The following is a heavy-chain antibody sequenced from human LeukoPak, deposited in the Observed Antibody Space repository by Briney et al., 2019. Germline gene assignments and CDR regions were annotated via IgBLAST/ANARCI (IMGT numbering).Heavy chain of an antibody. CDR1: GFTFSSYW. CDR2: IKQDGSEK. V-gene: IGHV3-7*04. D-gene: IGHD2-15*01. Sequence: PGGSLRLSCAASGFTFSSYWMSWVRQAPGKGLEWVANIKQDGSEKYYVDSVKGRFTISRDNAKNSLYLQMNSLRAEDTAVYYCARGHDCSGGSCYSALGYWGQGTLVTVSS. CDR3: ARGHDCSGGSCYSALGY. J-gene: IGHJ4*02.